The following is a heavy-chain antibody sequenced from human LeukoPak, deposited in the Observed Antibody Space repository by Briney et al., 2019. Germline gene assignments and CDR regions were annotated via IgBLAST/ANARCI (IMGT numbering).Heavy chain of an antibody. CDR3: ARGPYGDHSYFDY. Sequence: GGSLRLSCAASGFTVSSNYMSWVRQAPGKGLEWVSVIYSGGSTYYADSVKGRFTISRDNSKNTLYLQMNSLRAEDTAVYYCARGPYGDHSYFDYWGQGTLVTVSS. CDR1: GFTVSSNY. CDR2: IYSGGST. V-gene: IGHV3-66*01. J-gene: IGHJ4*02. D-gene: IGHD4-17*01.